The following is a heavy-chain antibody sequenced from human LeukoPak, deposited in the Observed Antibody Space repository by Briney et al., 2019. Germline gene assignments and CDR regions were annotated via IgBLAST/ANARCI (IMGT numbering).Heavy chain of an antibody. CDR2: MNPNSGNT. CDR3: ARGYKGITIFGVVIKYYFDY. V-gene: IGHV1-8*03. Sequence: ASVKVSCKASGYTFTSYDINWVRQATGQGLEWMGWMNPNSGNTGYAQKFQGRVTITRNTSISTAYMELSSLRSEDTAVYYCARGYKGITIFGVVIKYYFDYWGQGTLVTVSS. J-gene: IGHJ4*02. CDR1: GYTFTSYD. D-gene: IGHD3-3*01.